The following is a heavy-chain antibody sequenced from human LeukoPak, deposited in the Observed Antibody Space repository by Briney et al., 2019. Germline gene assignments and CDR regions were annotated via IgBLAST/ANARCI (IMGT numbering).Heavy chain of an antibody. Sequence: KTGESLKISCKGSGYSFTSYWIGWVRQMPGKGLEWMGIIYPGDSDTRYSPSFQGQVTISADKSISTAYLQWSSLKASDTAMYYCARLGDGIVGATRKGLSPYWFDPWGQGTLVTVSS. CDR3: ARLGDGIVGATRKGLSPYWFDP. V-gene: IGHV5-51*01. J-gene: IGHJ5*02. CDR1: GYSFTSYW. D-gene: IGHD1-26*01. CDR2: IYPGDSDT.